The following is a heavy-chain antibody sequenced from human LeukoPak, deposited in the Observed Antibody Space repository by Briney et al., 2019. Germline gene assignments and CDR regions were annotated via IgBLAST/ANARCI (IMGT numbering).Heavy chain of an antibody. CDR3: AKGAYDYIEVAYFDY. CDR2: IVGSGGST. J-gene: IGHJ4*02. D-gene: IGHD5-12*01. Sequence: GGSLRLSCAASGFTISSYFMSWVRQAPGKGLEWVSGIVGSGGSTYYADSVKGRFTISRDNSKNTLYLQVNSLTAEDTAVYYCAKGAYDYIEVAYFDYWGQGTLVTVSS. CDR1: GFTISSYF. V-gene: IGHV3-23*01.